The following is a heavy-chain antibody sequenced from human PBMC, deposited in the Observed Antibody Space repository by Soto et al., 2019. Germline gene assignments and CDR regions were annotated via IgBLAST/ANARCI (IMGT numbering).Heavy chain of an antibody. Sequence: EVQLVESGGGLVQPGGSLRLSCAASGFTFSSYSMNWVRQAPGKGLEWVSYISSSSSTIYYADSVKGRFTISRDNAKNSLYLQMNSLRDGETAVYYCARDLTSPGVVVEVDAFDIWGQGTMVTVSS. CDR1: GFTFSSYS. V-gene: IGHV3-48*02. CDR3: ARDLTSPGVVVEVDAFDI. D-gene: IGHD2-21*01. J-gene: IGHJ3*02. CDR2: ISSSSSTI.